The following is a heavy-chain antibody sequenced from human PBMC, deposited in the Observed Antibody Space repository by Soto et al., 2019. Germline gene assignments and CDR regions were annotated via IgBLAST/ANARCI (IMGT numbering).Heavy chain of an antibody. V-gene: IGHV4-59*01. J-gene: IGHJ4*02. D-gene: IGHD3-9*01. Sequence: QVQLQESGPGLVKPSETLSLTCTVSGGSISSYYWSWIRQPPGKGLEWIGYIYYSGSTNYNPSLKSRVTISVDTSKNQFSLKLSSVTAADTAVYYCARDGGDILTGYYLDYWGQGTLVTVSS. CDR1: GGSISSYY. CDR2: IYYSGST. CDR3: ARDGGDILTGYYLDY.